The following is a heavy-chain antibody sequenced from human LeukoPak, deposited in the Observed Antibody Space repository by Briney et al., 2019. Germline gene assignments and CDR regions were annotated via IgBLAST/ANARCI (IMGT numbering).Heavy chain of an antibody. D-gene: IGHD3-22*01. CDR1: GGSIRSSYYY. Sequence: SETLSLTCTVSGGSIRSSYYYWGWIRQPPGKGLEWIGSIYDSGSTYYNPSLKSRVTISVDTSKNQFSLKLSSVTAADTAVYYCARGYYYDSSGQYRLYYFDYWGQGTLVTVSS. CDR2: IYDSGST. J-gene: IGHJ4*02. V-gene: IGHV4-39*07. CDR3: ARGYYYDSSGQYRLYYFDY.